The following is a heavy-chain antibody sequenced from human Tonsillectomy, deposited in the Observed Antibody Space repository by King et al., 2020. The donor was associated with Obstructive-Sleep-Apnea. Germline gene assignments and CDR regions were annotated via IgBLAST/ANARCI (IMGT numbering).Heavy chain of an antibody. CDR1: GFTFSRYA. CDR2: ISYDGSNK. V-gene: IGHV3-30*04. D-gene: IGHD1-26*01. Sequence: QLVQSGGGVVQPGRSLRLSCAASGFTFSRYAMHWVRQAPGKGLEWVAVISYDGSNKYYADSVKGRFTISRDNSKNTLYLQMNSLRAEDTAVYYCARGGSYDAFDIWGQGTMVTVSS. J-gene: IGHJ3*02. CDR3: ARGGSYDAFDI.